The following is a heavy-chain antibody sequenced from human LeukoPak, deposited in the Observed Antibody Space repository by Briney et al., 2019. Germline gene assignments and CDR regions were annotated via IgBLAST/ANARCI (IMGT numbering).Heavy chain of an antibody. CDR2: IIPIFGTA. D-gene: IGHD2-2*01. J-gene: IGHJ4*02. Sequence: AASVTVSCKASGGTFSSYAISWVRQAPGQGLEWMGGIIPIFGTANYAQKFQGRVTITTDESTSTAYMELSSLRSEDTAVYYCVRERCDSTSCYYFDYWGQGTLVTVSS. CDR1: GGTFSSYA. CDR3: VRERCDSTSCYYFDY. V-gene: IGHV1-69*05.